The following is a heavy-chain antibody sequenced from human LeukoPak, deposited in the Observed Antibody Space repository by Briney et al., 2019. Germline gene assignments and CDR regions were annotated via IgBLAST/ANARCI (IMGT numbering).Heavy chain of an antibody. D-gene: IGHD1-26*01. Sequence: ASVKVSCKASGYTFTSYGISWVRQAPGQGLEWMGWISAYNGNTNYAQKLQGRVTMTTGTSTSTAYMELRSLRSDDTAVYYCARDVWAGGVVGPALGDYWGQGTLVTVSS. J-gene: IGHJ4*02. CDR2: ISAYNGNT. V-gene: IGHV1-18*01. CDR1: GYTFTSYG. CDR3: ARDVWAGGVVGPALGDY.